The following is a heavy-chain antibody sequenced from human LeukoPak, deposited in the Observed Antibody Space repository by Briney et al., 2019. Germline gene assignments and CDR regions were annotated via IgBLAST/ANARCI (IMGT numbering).Heavy chain of an antibody. CDR3: ARMGDIVVVTALDY. CDR2: INPNSGGT. Sequence: ASVKVSCKASGYTLTGYYMHWVRQAPGQGLEWMGWINPNSGGTNYAQKFQGRVTMTRDTSISTAYMELSRLRSDDTAVYYCARMGDIVVVTALDYWGQGTLVTVSS. J-gene: IGHJ4*02. D-gene: IGHD2-21*02. V-gene: IGHV1-2*02. CDR1: GYTLTGYY.